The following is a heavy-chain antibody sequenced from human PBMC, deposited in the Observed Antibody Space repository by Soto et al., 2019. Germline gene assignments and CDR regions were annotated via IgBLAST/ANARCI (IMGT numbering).Heavy chain of an antibody. J-gene: IGHJ6*02. CDR1: GFTFSSYW. Sequence: EVQLVESGGGFVQPGGSLRLSCAASGFTFSSYWMHWVRQAPGKGLVWVSRINSDGSSTSYEDSVKGRFTISRDNAKNTLHLQMNSLRAEETAVYYCARDLHDYYYDYGMDVWGQGTTVTVSS. CDR3: ARDLHDYYYDYGMDV. V-gene: IGHV3-74*01. CDR2: INSDGSST.